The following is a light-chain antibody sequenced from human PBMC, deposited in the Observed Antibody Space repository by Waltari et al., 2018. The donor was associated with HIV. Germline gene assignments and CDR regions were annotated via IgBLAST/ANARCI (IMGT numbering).Light chain of an antibody. CDR3: AAWGDSLSGWV. CDR1: SSKIGSNY. Sequence: QSVLTQPPSASGNPGQRVTISCSGSSSKIGSNYVYWYQQHPGTAPKHLIYRNNQRPSGVPDRFSGSKSGTSASLAISGLRSEDAADYYCAAWGDSLSGWVFGGGTKLTVL. V-gene: IGLV1-47*01. CDR2: RNN. J-gene: IGLJ3*02.